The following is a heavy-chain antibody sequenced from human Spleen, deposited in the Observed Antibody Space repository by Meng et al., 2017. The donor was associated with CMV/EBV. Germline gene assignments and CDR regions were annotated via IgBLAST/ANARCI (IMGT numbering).Heavy chain of an antibody. CDR1: GYTFTAYY. Sequence: ASVKVSCKASGYTFTAYYIHWVRQAPGQGLEWMGWINPNSGGTNYAQKFRGRVTMIRDTSISTAYMELSRLRSDDTAVYYCARDINSGSSRYYDGMEVWGQGTTVTVSS. CDR2: INPNSGGT. V-gene: IGHV1-2*02. D-gene: IGHD6-13*01. CDR3: ARDINSGSSRYYDGMEV. J-gene: IGHJ6*02.